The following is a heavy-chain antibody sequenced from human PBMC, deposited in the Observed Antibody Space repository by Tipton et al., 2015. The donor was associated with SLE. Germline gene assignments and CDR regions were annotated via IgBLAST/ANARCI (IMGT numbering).Heavy chain of an antibody. CDR2: IYYSGST. Sequence: TLSLTCTVSGGSISSSSYYWGWIRQPPGMGLEWIGSIYYSGSTYYNPSLKSRVTISVDTPKNQFSLKLSSATAADTAVYYCARHEVAVAGKGDWYFDLWGRGTLVTVSA. CDR1: GGSISSSSYY. CDR3: ARHEVAVAGKGDWYFDL. J-gene: IGHJ2*01. D-gene: IGHD6-19*01. V-gene: IGHV4-39*07.